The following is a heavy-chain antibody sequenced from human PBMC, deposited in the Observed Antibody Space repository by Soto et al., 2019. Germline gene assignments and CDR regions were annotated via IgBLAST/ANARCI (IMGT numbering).Heavy chain of an antibody. CDR1: GYTFTSYA. V-gene: IGHV1-3*01. CDR2: INAGNGNT. Sequence: EASVKVPCKASGYTFTSYAMHWVRQAPGQRLEWMGWINAGNGNTKYSQKFQGRVTITRDTSASTAYMELSSLRSEDTAVYYCARGVAPYYFDYWGQGTLVTVSS. J-gene: IGHJ4*02. D-gene: IGHD2-15*01. CDR3: ARGVAPYYFDY.